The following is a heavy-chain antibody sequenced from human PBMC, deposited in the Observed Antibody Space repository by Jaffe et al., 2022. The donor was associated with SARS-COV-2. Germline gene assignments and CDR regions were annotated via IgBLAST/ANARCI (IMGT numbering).Heavy chain of an antibody. CDR1: GGSISSSNW. V-gene: IGHV4-4*02. D-gene: IGHD2-2*01. CDR2: IYHSGST. CDR3: ARTYCSSTSCYDLQRGDWFDP. J-gene: IGHJ5*02. Sequence: QVQLQESGPGLVKPSGTLSLTCAVSGGSISSSNWWSWVRQPPGKGLEWIGEIYHSGSTNYNPSLKSRVTISVDKSKNQFSLKLSSVTAADTAVYYCARTYCSSTSCYDLQRGDWFDPWGQGTLVTVSS.